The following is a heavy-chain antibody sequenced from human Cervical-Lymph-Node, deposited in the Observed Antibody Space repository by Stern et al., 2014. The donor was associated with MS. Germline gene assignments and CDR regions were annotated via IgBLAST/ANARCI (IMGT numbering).Heavy chain of an antibody. Sequence: VQLVDSGGGVVQPGRSLRLSYAASGFTFSYHAMHGVRQAPGKGLAWVAVISYDGSDNYYAGSVKGRFTLSRDNSKNTLYLQMNSLRAEDTAVYYCARGGAVTSSEYYFDYWGQGTLVTVSS. V-gene: IGHV3-30*16. J-gene: IGHJ4*02. CDR2: ISYDGSDN. CDR1: GFTFSYHA. CDR3: ARGGAVTSSEYYFDY. D-gene: IGHD4-17*01.